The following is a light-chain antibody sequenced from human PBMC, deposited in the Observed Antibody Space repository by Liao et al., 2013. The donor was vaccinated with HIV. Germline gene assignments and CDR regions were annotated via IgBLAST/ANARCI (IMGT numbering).Light chain of an antibody. Sequence: SYVLTQPPAVSVAPGETATITCGGHSVGSKSVHWYQHRPGQAPMVVIHFDSARPSGIPERFSGSNSGNTATLTITRVEAGDEADYYCQVWDGDFAVFGGGTKLTVL. CDR2: FDS. V-gene: IGLV3-21*04. CDR3: QVWDGDFAV. CDR1: SVGSKS. J-gene: IGLJ2*01.